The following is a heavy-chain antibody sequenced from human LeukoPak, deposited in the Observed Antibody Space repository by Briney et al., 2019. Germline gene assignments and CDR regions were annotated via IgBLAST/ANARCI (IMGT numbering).Heavy chain of an antibody. D-gene: IGHD6-19*01. V-gene: IGHV4-61*01. CDR1: GGSVSSGSYY. CDR2: IYYSGST. J-gene: IGHJ6*04. Sequence: KPSETLSLTCTVSGGSVSSGSYYWSWIRQPPGKGLEWIGYIYYSGSTNYDPSLKSRVTISVDTSKNQFSLKLSSVTAADTAVYYCARVPYSSGLGYYGMDVWGKGTTVTVSS. CDR3: ARVPYSSGLGYYGMDV.